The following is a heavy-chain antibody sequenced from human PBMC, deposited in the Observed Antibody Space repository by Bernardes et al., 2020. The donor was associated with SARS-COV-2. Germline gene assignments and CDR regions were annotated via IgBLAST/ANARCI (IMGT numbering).Heavy chain of an antibody. CDR2: INAGNGKT. Sequence: ASVKVSCKTSGYTFSDYALHWVRQAPGQSLEWLGWINAGNGKTRYSQKFQGRVTISRDTSASTAYMEVRSLRYEDTAVYYCANATVSTALNWLDPWGQGTLVTVSS. V-gene: IGHV1-3*01. CDR1: GYTFSDYA. D-gene: IGHD3-3*02. CDR3: ANATVSTALNWLDP. J-gene: IGHJ5*02.